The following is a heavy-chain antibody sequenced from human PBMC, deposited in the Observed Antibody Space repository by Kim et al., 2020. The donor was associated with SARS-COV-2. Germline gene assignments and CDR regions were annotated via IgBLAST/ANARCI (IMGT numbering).Heavy chain of an antibody. D-gene: IGHD5-12*01. Sequence: SETLSLTCSVFGGSISSSYYYWDWFRQPPGKGLEWIGSLYYGGNTYYNSSLKSRVTISVDTSKNQFSLKLSSVTAADTAVYFCASRSGYPFRFDYWGTGT. J-gene: IGHJ4*02. CDR1: GGSISSSYYY. CDR3: ASRSGYPFRFDY. V-gene: IGHV4-39*07. CDR2: LYYGGNT.